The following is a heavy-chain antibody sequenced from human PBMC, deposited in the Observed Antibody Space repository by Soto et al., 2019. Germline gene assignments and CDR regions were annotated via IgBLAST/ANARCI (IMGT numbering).Heavy chain of an antibody. J-gene: IGHJ4*02. CDR2: IYWDDDK. V-gene: IGHV2-5*02. CDR1: GFSLSTSGVG. D-gene: IGHD6-13*01. Sequence: QITLKESGPTLVKPTQTLTLTCTFSGFSLSTSGVGVGWIRQPPGKALEWLALIYWDDDKRYSPSLKSRLTITKDTSKNQVVLTMTNMDPVDTATYYCAHTSSQGWGYSSSWYADYWGQGTLVTVSS. CDR3: AHTSSQGWGYSSSWYADY.